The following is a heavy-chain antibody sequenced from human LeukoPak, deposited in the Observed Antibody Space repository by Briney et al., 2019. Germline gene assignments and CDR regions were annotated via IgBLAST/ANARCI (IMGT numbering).Heavy chain of an antibody. D-gene: IGHD1-26*01. CDR3: TRGGVDC. V-gene: IGHV3-74*01. CDR1: GFTFSSYW. J-gene: IGHJ4*02. CDR2: INGDGSTT. Sequence: GGSLRLSCAASGFTFSSYWMHWVRQAPGKGLVWVSRINGDGSTTTYADSMKGRFTISRDNAKNTLYLQMNSLRAEDTAVYYCTRGGVDCWGQGTLVTVSS.